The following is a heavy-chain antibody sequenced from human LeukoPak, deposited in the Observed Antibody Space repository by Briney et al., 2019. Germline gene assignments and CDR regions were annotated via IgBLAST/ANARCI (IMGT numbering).Heavy chain of an antibody. V-gene: IGHV3-53*01. D-gene: IGHD1-26*01. J-gene: IGHJ3*01. Sequence: PGGSLRLSCEISGFSVSVNYINWVRQAPGKGLEWVSVIHTDGTKYYGDSVKGRFIISRDESKNTVYLQMNSLRAEDTAMYYCARDPLSWEIRGWDDGYDVQGQGTMVTVSS. CDR1: GFSVSVNY. CDR2: IHTDGTK. CDR3: ARDPLSWEIRGWDDGYDV.